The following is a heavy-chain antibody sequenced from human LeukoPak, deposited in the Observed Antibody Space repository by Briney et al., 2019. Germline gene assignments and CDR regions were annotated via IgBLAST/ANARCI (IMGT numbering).Heavy chain of an antibody. J-gene: IGHJ3*02. Sequence: GGSLRLSCAASGFTFSSYAMSWVRQAPGKGLEWVSYISSSGSTIYYADSVKGRFTISRDNAKNSLYLQMNSLRAEDTAVYYCARCHSSSWYNHAFDIWGQGTMVTVSS. V-gene: IGHV3-48*04. CDR2: ISSSGSTI. CDR1: GFTFSSYA. D-gene: IGHD6-13*01. CDR3: ARCHSSSWYNHAFDI.